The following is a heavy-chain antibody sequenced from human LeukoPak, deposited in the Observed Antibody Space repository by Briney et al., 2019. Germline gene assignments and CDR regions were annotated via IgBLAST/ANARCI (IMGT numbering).Heavy chain of an antibody. J-gene: IGHJ4*02. D-gene: IGHD6-13*01. CDR1: GHPISSYY. CDR3: ARQIASAGTAGFDF. CDR2: IYSTGST. V-gene: IGHV4-4*07. Sequence: PSETLSLTCTVSGHPISSYYWRWIRQPAGKGLEWIGRIYSTGSTNYNPSLKSRVTMSVDTSKNQFSLRLRSVTAADTAVYYCARQIASAGTAGFDFWGQGALVTVS.